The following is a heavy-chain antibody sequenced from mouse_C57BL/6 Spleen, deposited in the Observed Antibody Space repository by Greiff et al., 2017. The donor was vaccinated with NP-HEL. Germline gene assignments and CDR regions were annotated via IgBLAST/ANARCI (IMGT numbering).Heavy chain of an antibody. CDR2: IDPSDSYT. V-gene: IGHV1-69*01. D-gene: IGHD4-1*01. Sequence: QVQLQQPGAELVMPGASVKLSCKASGYTFTSYWMHWVKQRPGQGLEWIGEIDPSDSYTNYNQKFKGKSTLTVDKSSSTAYMQLSSLTSEDSAVYYCARSGWDEEFAYWGQGTLVTVSA. CDR1: GYTFTSYW. CDR3: ARSGWDEEFAY. J-gene: IGHJ3*01.